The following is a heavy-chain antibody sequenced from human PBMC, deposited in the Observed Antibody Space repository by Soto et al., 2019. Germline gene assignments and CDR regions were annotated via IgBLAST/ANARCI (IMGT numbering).Heavy chain of an antibody. CDR2: TKRDGGST. Sequence: ASGQVSCQAPAVTLPNRYIHLVRQAPGHGLGWMGITKRDGGSTEFAQTFRGRITITTDKSTSTVYMELRSLKSEDTAVYLCARSTGGVFGIIIEGSIWVAPWGQGSLVTVSS. CDR1: AVTLPNRY. V-gene: IGHV1-46*01. D-gene: IGHD3-16*02. CDR3: ARSTGGVFGIIIEGSIWVAP. J-gene: IGHJ5*02.